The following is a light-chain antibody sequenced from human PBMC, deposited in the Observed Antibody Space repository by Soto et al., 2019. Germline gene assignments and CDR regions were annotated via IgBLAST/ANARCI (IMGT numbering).Light chain of an antibody. CDR3: QSWDSSSDPYV. V-gene: IGLV3-21*02. J-gene: IGLJ1*01. CDR2: CYS. Sequence: SYELTQPPSVSVTPGQTATISCTGSNIGSYIVHWYQQMPGQAPVRVVYCYSARPSGGPDRFSGSKSGNAATLAISRLEAGDEADYYCQSWDSSSDPYVFGAGTKVTVL. CDR1: NIGSYI.